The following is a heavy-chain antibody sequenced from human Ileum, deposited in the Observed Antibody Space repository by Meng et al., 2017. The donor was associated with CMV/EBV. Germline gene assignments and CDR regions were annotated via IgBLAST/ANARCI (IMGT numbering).Heavy chain of an antibody. J-gene: IGHJ5*02. CDR3: ARDPIDFWSGYYRSWFDP. CDR1: GYTFTSYY. D-gene: IGHD3-3*01. V-gene: IGHV1-46*01. CDR2: INPSGGST. Sequence: ASVKVSCKASGYTFTSYYMHWVRQAPGQGLEWMGIINPSGGSTSYAQKFQGRVTMTRDTSTSTVYMELSSLRSEDTAVCYCARDPIDFWSGYYRSWFDPWGQGTLVTVSS.